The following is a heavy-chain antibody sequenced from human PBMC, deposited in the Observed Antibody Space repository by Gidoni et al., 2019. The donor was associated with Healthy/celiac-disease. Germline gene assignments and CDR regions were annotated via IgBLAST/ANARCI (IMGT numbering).Heavy chain of an antibody. Sequence: QVQLQQWGAGLLKPSETLSLTCAVYGGSFSGYYWSWIRQPPGKGLEWIGEINHSGSTNYNPSLKSRVTISVDTSKNQFSLKLSSVTAADTAVYYCARGPLVVVPAAIRYFQHWGQGTLVTVSS. CDR2: INHSGST. D-gene: IGHD2-2*02. V-gene: IGHV4-34*01. CDR1: GGSFSGYY. J-gene: IGHJ1*01. CDR3: ARGPLVVVPAAIRYFQH.